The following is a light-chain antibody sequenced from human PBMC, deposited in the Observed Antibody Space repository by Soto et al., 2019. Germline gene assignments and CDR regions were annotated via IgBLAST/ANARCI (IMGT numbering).Light chain of an antibody. CDR3: QQYGTSPYT. CDR2: GAS. J-gene: IGKJ2*01. V-gene: IGKV3-20*01. CDR1: QSVRSNF. Sequence: DIVLTQSPGTLSLSPGERATLSCRASQSVRSNFLAWYQQKPGQAPRLLIYGASNRATGIPDRFSGSGSGTDFTLTISRLEPEDFAVYHFQQYGTSPYTFGQGTKLEI.